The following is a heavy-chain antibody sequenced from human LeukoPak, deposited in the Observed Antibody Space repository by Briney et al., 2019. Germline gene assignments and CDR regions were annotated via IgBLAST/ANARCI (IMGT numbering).Heavy chain of an antibody. J-gene: IGHJ4*02. CDR3: VRHDCTGGRCYADFDY. CDR1: DDSISDYY. D-gene: IGHD2-15*01. CDR2: IHYGGNT. Sequence: PSETLSLTCTVSDDSISDYYRGWIRQPPGKGLQWIGYIHYGGNTDYNPSLKSRITISLDMSKNQFSLQLNSVTAADTAVYYCVRHDCTGGRCYADFDYWGQGTLVTVSS. V-gene: IGHV4-59*08.